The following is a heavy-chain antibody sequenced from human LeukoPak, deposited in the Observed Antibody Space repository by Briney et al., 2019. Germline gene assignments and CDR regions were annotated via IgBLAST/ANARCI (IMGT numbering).Heavy chain of an antibody. Sequence: PGGSLRLSCAASGFTFSSYEMNWVRQAPGKGLEWVSYISTSSSYIYYADSVKGRFTISRDNARNSLYLQMNSLRAEDTAVYYCASQGSGYDSPIDHWGQGTPVTVSS. V-gene: IGHV3-21*05. CDR3: ASQGSGYDSPIDH. CDR2: ISTSSSYI. CDR1: GFTFSSYE. J-gene: IGHJ4*02. D-gene: IGHD5-12*01.